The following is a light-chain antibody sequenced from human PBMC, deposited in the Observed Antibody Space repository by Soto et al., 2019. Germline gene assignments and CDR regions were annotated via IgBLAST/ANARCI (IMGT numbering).Light chain of an antibody. V-gene: IGLV2-8*01. CDR3: SSYAGSNDLGVL. CDR1: SSDVGGYNY. CDR2: EVS. J-gene: IGLJ2*01. Sequence: QSVLTQPPSASGSPGQSVTISCTGTSSDVGGYNYVSWYQQYPGKAPKLMIYEVSKPPSWVPDRFSGSKSGYTASLIVSGLQAEDEADYYCSSYAGSNDLGVLFGGGTKVTVL.